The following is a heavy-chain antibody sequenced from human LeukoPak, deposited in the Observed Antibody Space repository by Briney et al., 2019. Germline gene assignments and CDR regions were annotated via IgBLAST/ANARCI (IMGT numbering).Heavy chain of an antibody. D-gene: IGHD6-13*01. Sequence: ASVKVSCKASGYTXTGYYMHWVRQAPGQGLEWMGWINPNSGGTNYAQKFQGRVTMTRDTSISTAYMELSRLRSDDTAVYYCARPFAAAGSFDYWGQGTLVTVSS. CDR1: GYTXTGYY. CDR2: INPNSGGT. CDR3: ARPFAAAGSFDY. J-gene: IGHJ4*02. V-gene: IGHV1-2*02.